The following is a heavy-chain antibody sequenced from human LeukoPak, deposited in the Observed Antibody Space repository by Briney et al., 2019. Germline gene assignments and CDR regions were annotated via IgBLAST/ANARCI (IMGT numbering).Heavy chain of an antibody. CDR2: IYHSGST. Sequence: KTSETLSLTCAVSGGSISSSNWWSWVRQPPGKGLEWIGEIYHSGSTNYNPSLKSRVTISVDTSKNQFSLKLSSVTAADTAVYYCARDQSGWFDPWGQGTLVTVPS. CDR3: ARDQSGWFDP. D-gene: IGHD3-10*01. J-gene: IGHJ5*02. V-gene: IGHV4-4*02. CDR1: GGSISSSNW.